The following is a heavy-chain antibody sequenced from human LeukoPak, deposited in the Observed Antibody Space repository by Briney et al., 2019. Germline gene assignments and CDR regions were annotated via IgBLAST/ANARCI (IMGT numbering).Heavy chain of an antibody. CDR2: IYYSGST. V-gene: IGHV4-30-4*08. CDR3: ARRDGWYGSSGVDWYFDP. D-gene: IGHD6-19*01. CDR1: GGSISSGDYY. Sequence: SETLSLTCTVSGGSISSGDYYWSWIRQPPGKGLEWIGYIYYSGSTYYNPSLKSRVTISVDTSKNQFSLKLSSVTAADTAVYYCARRDGWYGSSGVDWYFDPWGRGTLVTVSS. J-gene: IGHJ2*01.